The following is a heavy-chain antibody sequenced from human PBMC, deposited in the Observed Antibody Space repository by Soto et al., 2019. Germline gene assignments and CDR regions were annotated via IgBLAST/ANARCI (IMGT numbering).Heavy chain of an antibody. CDR1: GGTFSSHV. Sequence: QVQLVQSGAEVKKPGSSVKVSCKASGGTFSSHVFNWVRQAPGQGLEWMGGIMPIIGTANYAQKFQGRVTITSDESTSTAYMELRSLSSEDTAVYYCARDLEFRYVNISHLAYWGQGTLVTVSS. CDR3: ARDLEFRYVNISHLAY. V-gene: IGHV1-69*01. CDR2: IMPIIGTA. J-gene: IGHJ4*02. D-gene: IGHD2-15*01.